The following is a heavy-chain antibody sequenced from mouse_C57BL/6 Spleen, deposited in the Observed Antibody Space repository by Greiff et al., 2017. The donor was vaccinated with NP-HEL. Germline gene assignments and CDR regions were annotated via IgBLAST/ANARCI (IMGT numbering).Heavy chain of an antibody. J-gene: IGHJ2*01. V-gene: IGHV5-6*01. D-gene: IGHD4-1*01. CDR2: ISSGGSYT. Sequence: EVKLMESGGDLVKPGGSLKLSCAASGFTFSSYGMSWVRQTPDKRLEWVATISSGGSYTYYPDSVKGRFTISRDNAKNTLYLQMSSLKSEDTAMYYCARHGANWDYFDYWGQGTTLTVSS. CDR3: ARHGANWDYFDY. CDR1: GFTFSSYG.